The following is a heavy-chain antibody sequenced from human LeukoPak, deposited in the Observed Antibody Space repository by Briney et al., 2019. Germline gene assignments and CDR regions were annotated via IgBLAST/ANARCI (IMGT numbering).Heavy chain of an antibody. J-gene: IGHJ3*02. Sequence: GASVKVSCKVSGYTLTELSMHWVRQAPGKGLEWMGGFDAEDGETIYAQKFQGRVTMTEDTSTDTAYMELSSLRSEDTAVYYCARGLIGGKYQLLGVAGRGAFDIWGQGTMVTVSS. CDR3: ARGLIGGKYQLLGVAGRGAFDI. V-gene: IGHV1-24*01. CDR1: GYTLTELS. D-gene: IGHD2-2*01. CDR2: FDAEDGET.